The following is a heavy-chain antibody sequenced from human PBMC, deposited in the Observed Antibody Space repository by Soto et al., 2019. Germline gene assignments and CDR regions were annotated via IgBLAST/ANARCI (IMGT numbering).Heavy chain of an antibody. Sequence: VSCQASGYTFTSYDINWVRQATGQGLEGMGWMNPNSGNTGYAQKFQGRVTMTRNTSISTAYMELSSLRSEDTAVYYCARGPSGSYYNWFDPWGQGTLVTVSS. J-gene: IGHJ5*02. CDR3: ARGPSGSYYNWFDP. V-gene: IGHV1-8*01. CDR1: GYTFTSYD. CDR2: MNPNSGNT. D-gene: IGHD1-26*01.